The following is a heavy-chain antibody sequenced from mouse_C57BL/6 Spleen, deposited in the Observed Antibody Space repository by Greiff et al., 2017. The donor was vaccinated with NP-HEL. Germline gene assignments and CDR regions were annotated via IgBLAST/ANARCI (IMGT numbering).Heavy chain of an antibody. CDR1: GYTFTDYY. J-gene: IGHJ3*01. V-gene: IGHV1-26*01. CDR3: ARRGSSGSPFAY. CDR2: INPNNGGT. Sequence: VQLQQSGPELVKPGASVKISCKASGYTFTDYYMNWVKQSHGKSLEWIGDINPNNGGTSYNQKFKGKATLTVDKSSSTAYMELRSLTSEDSAVYYCARRGSSGSPFAYWGQGTLVTVSA. D-gene: IGHD3-2*02.